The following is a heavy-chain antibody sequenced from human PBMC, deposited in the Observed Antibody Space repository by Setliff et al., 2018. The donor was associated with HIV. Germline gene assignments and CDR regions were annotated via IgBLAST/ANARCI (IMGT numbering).Heavy chain of an antibody. CDR2: IKQDGSEK. CDR1: GFTFSSYW. Sequence: GGSLRLSCAASGFTFSSYWMSWVRQAPGKGLEWVANIKQDGSEKYYVDSVKGRFTISRDNAKNSLYLHMNSLRAEDTAVYYCVRDFYSDYSYYIYSDCWGQGTLVTVSS. J-gene: IGHJ4*02. CDR3: VRDFYSDYSYYIYSDC. V-gene: IGHV3-7*01. D-gene: IGHD4-4*01.